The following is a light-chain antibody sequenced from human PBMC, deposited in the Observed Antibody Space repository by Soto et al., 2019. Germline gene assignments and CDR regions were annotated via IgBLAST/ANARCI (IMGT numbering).Light chain of an antibody. CDR3: QVWLAGSDPLV. CDR2: DDT. Sequence: SYELTQPPSVSVAPGQTASITCGGDNIGSRNVHWYQQKPGQAPVLVFYDDTNRPSGSPERLSGSKSGNTATLTISRVEVGDEADYHCQVWLAGSDPLVFGGGTKLTVL. V-gene: IGLV3-21*02. CDR1: NIGSRN. J-gene: IGLJ3*02.